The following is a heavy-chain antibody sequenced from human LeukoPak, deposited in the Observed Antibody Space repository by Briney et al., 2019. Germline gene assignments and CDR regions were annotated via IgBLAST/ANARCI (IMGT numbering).Heavy chain of an antibody. D-gene: IGHD3-9*01. V-gene: IGHV3-48*03. CDR1: GFTFSSYE. J-gene: IGHJ4*02. CDR3: ARTTLQSDYDILTGYYRAFDY. CDR2: ISSSGSTI. Sequence: PGGSLRLSCAASGFTFSSYEMNWVRQAPGKGLEWVSYISSSGSTIYYADSVKGRFTISRDNAKNSLYLQMNSLRAEDTAVYYCARTTLQSDYDILTGYYRAFDYWGQGTLVTVSS.